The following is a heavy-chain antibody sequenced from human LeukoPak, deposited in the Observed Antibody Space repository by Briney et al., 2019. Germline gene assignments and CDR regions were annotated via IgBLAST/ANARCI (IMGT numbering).Heavy chain of an antibody. CDR3: ATRPLRAYSSPRWFDP. CDR2: INHSGST. V-gene: IGHV4-34*01. J-gene: IGHJ5*02. D-gene: IGHD6-13*01. Sequence: PSETLSLTCAVSGGSFSGYYWSWIRQPPGKGLEWIGEINHSGSTNYNPSLKSRVTISVDTSKNQFSLKLSSVTAADTAVYYCATRPLRAYSSPRWFDPWGQGTLVTVSS. CDR1: GGSFSGYY.